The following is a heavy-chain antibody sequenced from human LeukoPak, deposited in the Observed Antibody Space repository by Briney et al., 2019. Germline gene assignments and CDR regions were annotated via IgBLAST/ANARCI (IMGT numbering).Heavy chain of an antibody. J-gene: IGHJ3*02. CDR2: MNPNSGNT. Sequence: ASVKVSCKASGYTFTSYDINWVRQATGQGLEWMGWMNPNSGNTGYAQKFQGRVTMTRNTSISTAYMELSSLRSEDTAVYYCARARRYCSGGSCAPDAFDIWGQGTMVTVSS. V-gene: IGHV1-8*01. D-gene: IGHD2-15*01. CDR1: GYTFTSYD. CDR3: ARARRYCSGGSCAPDAFDI.